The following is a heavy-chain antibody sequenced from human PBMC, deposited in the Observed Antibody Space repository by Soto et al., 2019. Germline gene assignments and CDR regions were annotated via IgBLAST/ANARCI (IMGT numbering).Heavy chain of an antibody. J-gene: IGHJ4*02. Sequence: GSLRLSCAASGFTFSSYAIHWVRQAPGKGLEWVAVIWFNGSKKYYGDSVKGRFTISRDNSKNTVYLQMNSLRAEDTAVYYCARDDSSWVDYWGQGTLVTVSS. CDR2: IWFNGSKK. V-gene: IGHV3-33*01. CDR1: GFTFSSYA. CDR3: ARDDSSWVDY. D-gene: IGHD6-13*01.